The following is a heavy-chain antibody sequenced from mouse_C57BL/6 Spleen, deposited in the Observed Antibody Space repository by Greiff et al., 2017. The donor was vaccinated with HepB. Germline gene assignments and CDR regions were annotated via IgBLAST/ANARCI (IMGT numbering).Heavy chain of an antibody. CDR3: ARYDYYGPGFAY. J-gene: IGHJ3*01. V-gene: IGHV1-26*01. D-gene: IGHD1-2*01. CDR2: INPNNGGT. Sequence: VQLQQSGPELVKPGASVKISCKASGYTFTDYYMNWVKQSHGKSLEWIGDINPNNGGTSYNQKFKGKATLTVDKSSSTAYMELRSLTSEDSAVYYCARYDYYGPGFAYWGQGTLVTVSA. CDR1: GYTFTDYY.